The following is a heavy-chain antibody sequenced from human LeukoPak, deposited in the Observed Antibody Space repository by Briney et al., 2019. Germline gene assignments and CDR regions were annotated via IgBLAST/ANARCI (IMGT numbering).Heavy chain of an antibody. CDR1: GGSISSYY. D-gene: IGHD6-19*01. J-gene: IGHJ5*02. CDR2: IYYSGST. V-gene: IGHV4-59*01. CDR3: ARVDGSGWYLGWFDP. Sequence: TSETLSLTCTVSGGSISSYYWSWIRQPPGKGLEWGGYIYYSGSTNYNPSLKSRVTISVDTSKNQFSLKLSSVTAADTAVYYCARVDGSGWYLGWFDPWGQGTLVTVSS.